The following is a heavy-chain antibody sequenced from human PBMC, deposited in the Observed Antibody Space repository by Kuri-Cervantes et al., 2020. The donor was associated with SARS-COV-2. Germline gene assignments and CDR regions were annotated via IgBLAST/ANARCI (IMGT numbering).Heavy chain of an antibody. J-gene: IGHJ4*02. Sequence: GGSLRLSCKASGYTFTSYYMHWVRQAPGQGLEWMGIINPSGGSTSYAQKFQGRVTMTRDTSTSTVYMELSSLRSEDTAVYYCARDLPVYYYDSSGYPLWGQGTLVTVSS. CDR3: ARDLPVYYYDSSGYPL. V-gene: IGHV1-46*01. CDR2: INPSGGST. D-gene: IGHD3-22*01. CDR1: GYTFTSYY.